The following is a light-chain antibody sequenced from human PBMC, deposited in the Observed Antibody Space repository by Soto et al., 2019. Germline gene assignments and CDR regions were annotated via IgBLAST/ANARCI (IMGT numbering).Light chain of an antibody. J-gene: IGKJ5*01. CDR1: QGISSY. V-gene: IGKV1-9*01. CDR2: GAS. Sequence: IQLTQSPSSLSASVGDRVTITCRASQGISSYLAWYQQKPGKAPKLLIYGASTLEGGVPFRFSGSGSGTDYTLTTSSLQPEDFATYYCLQLNTYPITFGQGRRLEIK. CDR3: LQLNTYPIT.